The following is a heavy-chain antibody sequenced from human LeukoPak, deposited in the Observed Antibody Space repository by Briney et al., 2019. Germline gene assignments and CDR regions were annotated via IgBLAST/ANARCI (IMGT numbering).Heavy chain of an antibody. CDR2: ISGSGSST. J-gene: IGHJ4*02. D-gene: IGHD3-9*01. V-gene: IGHV3-23*01. Sequence: GGSLRLSCAASGFTFSTYAMSWVRQAPGKGLEWVSVISGSGSSTYYADSVKGRFTISRDNSKNTLYLQMNSLRAEDTAVYYCAKNVNYDILTGRIDYWGQGTLVTVSS. CDR3: AKNVNYDILTGRIDY. CDR1: GFTFSTYA.